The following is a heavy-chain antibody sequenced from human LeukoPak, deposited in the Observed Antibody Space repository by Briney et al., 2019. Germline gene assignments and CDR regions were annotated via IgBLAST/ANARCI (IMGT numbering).Heavy chain of an antibody. CDR2: IYYSGST. J-gene: IGHJ6*03. CDR3: ARDSSGFYYYYMDV. V-gene: IGHV4-38-2*02. CDR1: GYSISSGYY. Sequence: PSETLSLTCTVSGYSISSGYYWGWIRQPPGKGLEWIGSIYYSGSTYYNPSLKSRVAISVDTSKNQFSLKLSSVTAADTAVYYCARDSSGFYYYYMDVWGKGTTVTVSS. D-gene: IGHD3-22*01.